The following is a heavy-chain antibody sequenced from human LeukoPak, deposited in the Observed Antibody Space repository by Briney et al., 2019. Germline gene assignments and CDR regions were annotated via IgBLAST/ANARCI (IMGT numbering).Heavy chain of an antibody. Sequence: EASVKVSCKASGYTFTSYDINWVRQATGQGLEWMGWMNPNSGNTGYAQKFQGRVTITRNTSISTAYMELSSLRSEDTAVYYCARGPSLTVTNNWFDPWGREPWSPSPQ. V-gene: IGHV1-8*03. CDR3: ARGPSLTVTNNWFDP. J-gene: IGHJ5*02. D-gene: IGHD4-17*01. CDR2: MNPNSGNT. CDR1: GYTFTSYD.